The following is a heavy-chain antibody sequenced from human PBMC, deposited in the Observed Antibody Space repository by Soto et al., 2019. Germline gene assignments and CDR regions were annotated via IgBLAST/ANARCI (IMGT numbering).Heavy chain of an antibody. CDR2: IYYSGST. CDR3: ARDRLVVTAAGKDGFDI. CDR1: GGSISSYY. Sequence: QVQLQESGPGLVKPSETLSLTCTVSGGSISSYYWNWIRQPPGKGLEWIGYIYYSGSTNYNPSLKSRVTMSVDTSKNQLSLKLSSVTAADTAVYYCARDRLVVTAAGKDGFDIWGQGTMVTVSS. D-gene: IGHD2-21*02. V-gene: IGHV4-59*01. J-gene: IGHJ3*02.